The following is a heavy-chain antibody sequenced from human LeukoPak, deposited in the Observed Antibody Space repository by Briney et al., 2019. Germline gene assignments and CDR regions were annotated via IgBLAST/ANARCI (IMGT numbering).Heavy chain of an antibody. V-gene: IGHV1-2*02. D-gene: IGHD6-13*01. CDR1: GYTFTGYY. J-gene: IGHJ5*02. CDR3: ARTREYSSSWYFPPFDP. CDR2: INPNSGRT. Sequence: ASVKVSCKASGYTFTGYYMNWVRQAPGQGLEWMRWINPNSGRTNYAQNFQGRVTMTRDPSISTAYMELSGLTSNDTAVYYCARTREYSSSWYFPPFDPWGQGTLVTVSS.